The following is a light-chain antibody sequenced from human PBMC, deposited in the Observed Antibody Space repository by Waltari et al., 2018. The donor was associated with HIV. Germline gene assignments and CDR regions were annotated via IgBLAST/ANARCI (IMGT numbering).Light chain of an antibody. CDR2: DAS. Sequence: EVPLTQSPATLSLSPGESATISCRASQSISGAVAWYQQKPGQAPRLLIYDASRRYTGIPARFRGSGSGTDFTLTISSLEPEDFGIYYCQQGSGWPPAFSFGGGTRVDIK. CDR3: QQGSGWPPAFS. V-gene: IGKV3-11*01. J-gene: IGKJ4*01. CDR1: QSISGA.